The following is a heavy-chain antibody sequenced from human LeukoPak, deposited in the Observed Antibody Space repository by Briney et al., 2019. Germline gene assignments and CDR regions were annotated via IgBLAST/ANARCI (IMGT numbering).Heavy chain of an antibody. CDR1: GGSISSYY. D-gene: IGHD2-15*01. Sequence: SETLSLTCTVSGGSISSYYWSWIRQPAGKGLEWIGRIYTSGSTNYNPSLKSRVTMSVDTSKNQFSLKLSSVTAADTAVYYCAREGYCSGGSCYSPHFDYWGQGTLVTVSS. CDR3: AREGYCSGGSCYSPHFDY. CDR2: IYTSGST. J-gene: IGHJ4*02. V-gene: IGHV4-4*07.